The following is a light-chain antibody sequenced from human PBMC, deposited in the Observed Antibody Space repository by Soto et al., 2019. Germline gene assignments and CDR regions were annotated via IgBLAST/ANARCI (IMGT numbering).Light chain of an antibody. V-gene: IGKV3-20*01. CDR1: QSVTSNY. J-gene: IGKJ1*01. CDR2: DTS. CDR3: QQYGSSPPWT. Sequence: EIVLTQSPGTLSLSPGERATPSCRASQSVTSNYLAWYQQKPGRAPGLLIYDTSTRASGVPDRFSGSGSGTDFTLTISRLEPEDFAVYYCQQYGSSPPWTFGQGTKVDIK.